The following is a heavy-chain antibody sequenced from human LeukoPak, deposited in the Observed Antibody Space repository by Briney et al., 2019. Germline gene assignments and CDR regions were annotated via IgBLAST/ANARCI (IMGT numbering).Heavy chain of an antibody. V-gene: IGHV3-21*05. CDR3: ARGDLQSTVTTFGY. CDR1: GFTYYTLI. D-gene: IGHD4-17*01. J-gene: IGHJ4*02. CDR2: LSCSNPHI. Sequence: GGPLTLPCSACGFTYYTLIRMGLPPTPGKARVDVSYLSCSNPHIQPADSVKGRFTISGDNAKNSLYLQMNNLKAEDTAVYYCARGDLQSTVTTFGYWGQGTLVTVSS.